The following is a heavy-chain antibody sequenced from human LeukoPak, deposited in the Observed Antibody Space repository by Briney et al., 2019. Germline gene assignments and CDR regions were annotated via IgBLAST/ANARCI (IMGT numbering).Heavy chain of an antibody. D-gene: IGHD3-16*02. CDR3: ARASMITFGGVITYYFDY. CDR1: GASISSYY. J-gene: IGHJ4*02. CDR2: IYYSGST. Sequence: SETLSLTCTVSGASISSYYWSWIRQHPGKGMEWLGYIYYSGSTNYNPSLKSRVTISVDTSKNQFSLKLSSVTAADTAVYYCARASMITFGGVITYYFDYWGQGTLVTVSS. V-gene: IGHV4-59*01.